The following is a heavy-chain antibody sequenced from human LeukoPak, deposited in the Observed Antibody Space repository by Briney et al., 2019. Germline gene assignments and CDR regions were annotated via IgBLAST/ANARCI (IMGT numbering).Heavy chain of an antibody. J-gene: IGHJ3*02. Sequence: ESGPTLVNPTETLTLTCTFSGFSLSTSGMCVSWIRQPPGKALQWLARIDWDDDKYYSTSLETRLTISKDTSKNQVVLTMTKMDPVDTATYYCARMTAGYSSGWFAFDIWGQGTMVTVSS. CDR3: ARMTAGYSSGWFAFDI. CDR2: IDWDDDK. CDR1: GFSLSTSGMC. V-gene: IGHV2-70*11. D-gene: IGHD6-19*01.